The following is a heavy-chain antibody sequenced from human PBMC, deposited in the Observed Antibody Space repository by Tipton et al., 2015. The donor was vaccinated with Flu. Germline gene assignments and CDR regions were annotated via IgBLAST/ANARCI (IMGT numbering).Heavy chain of an antibody. CDR1: GDSVSNKNAA. D-gene: IGHD6-19*01. CDR3: ARDTRLGSGSPYYFAY. Sequence: GLVKPSQTLSLTCVISGDSVSNKNAAWNWIRQSPSRGFEWLGRTYYRSKWSNDYAVSVQSRIIINPDTSKNQFSLQLNSVTPEDTAVYYCARDTRLGSGSPYYFAYWSQGTRVTGSS. V-gene: IGHV6-1*01. CDR2: TYYRSKWSN. J-gene: IGHJ4*02.